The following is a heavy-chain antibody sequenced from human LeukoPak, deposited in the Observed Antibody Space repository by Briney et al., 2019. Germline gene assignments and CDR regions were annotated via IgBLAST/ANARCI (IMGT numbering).Heavy chain of an antibody. J-gene: IGHJ6*02. CDR3: ARDGGRGHDFWSGYYKDYYYGMDV. CDR1: GFTFSNYG. CDR2: ISGGGSGT. D-gene: IGHD3-3*01. Sequence: GGSLRLSCAASGFTFSNYGMSWVRQAPGKGLEWVSGISGGGSGTYYADSVKGQFTISRDNSKNTLYLQMNSLRAEDTAVYYCARDGGRGHDFWSGYYKDYYYGMDVWGQGTTVTISS. V-gene: IGHV3-23*01.